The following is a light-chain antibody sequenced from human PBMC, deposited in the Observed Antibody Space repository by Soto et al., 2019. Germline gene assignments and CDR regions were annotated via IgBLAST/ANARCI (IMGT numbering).Light chain of an antibody. CDR3: HQYSVTSS. CDR1: QNIYNY. Sequence: DIQMTQSPSTLSASVGDRVTITCRASQNIYNYLAWYQQKPGKAPKPLIYKASTLESGVPSRFSDSGSGKEFTLTISSLQPDDFATYYCHQYSVTSSFGPGTKVDVK. CDR2: KAS. V-gene: IGKV1-5*03. J-gene: IGKJ3*01.